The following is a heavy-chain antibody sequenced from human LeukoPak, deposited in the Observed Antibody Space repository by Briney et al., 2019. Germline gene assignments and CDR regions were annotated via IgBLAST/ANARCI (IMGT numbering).Heavy chain of an antibody. V-gene: IGHV3-74*01. CDR2: INSDGSST. J-gene: IGHJ5*02. D-gene: IGHD2-2*01. Sequence: GGSPRLSCAASGFTFSSYWMHWVRQAPGKGLVWVSRINSDGSSTSYADSVKGRFTISRDNAKNTLYLQMNSLRAEDTAVYYCARGVKYCSSTSCYNWFDPWGQGTLVTVSS. CDR3: ARGVKYCSSTSCYNWFDP. CDR1: GFTFSSYW.